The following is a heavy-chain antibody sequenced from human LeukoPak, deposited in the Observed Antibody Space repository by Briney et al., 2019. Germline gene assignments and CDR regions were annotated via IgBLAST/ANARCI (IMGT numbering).Heavy chain of an antibody. CDR3: ARGNYDSSGYYYFFGY. CDR2: IKQDGSEK. V-gene: IGHV3-7*04. CDR1: GFTFSSYW. Sequence: GGSLRLSCAASGFTFSSYWMNLVRQAPGKGLEWVANIKQDGSEKYYVDSVKGRFTISRDNAKNSLYLQMNSLRAEDTAVYYCARGNYDSSGYYYFFGYWGQGTLVTVSS. D-gene: IGHD3-22*01. J-gene: IGHJ4*02.